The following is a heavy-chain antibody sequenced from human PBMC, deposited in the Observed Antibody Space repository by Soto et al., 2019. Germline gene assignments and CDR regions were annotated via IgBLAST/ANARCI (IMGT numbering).Heavy chain of an antibody. D-gene: IGHD2-2*01. V-gene: IGHV3-48*03. J-gene: IGHJ6*02. CDR2: ISSSGSTI. CDR3: ARDGCSSTSCYSYYYYYGMDV. Sequence: EVQLVESGGGLVQPGGSLRLSCAASGFTFSSYEMNWVRQAPGKGLEWVSYISSSGSTIYYADSVKGRFTISRDNAKNLLYLQMNSLRAEDTAVYYCARDGCSSTSCYSYYYYYGMDVWGQGTTVTVSS. CDR1: GFTFSSYE.